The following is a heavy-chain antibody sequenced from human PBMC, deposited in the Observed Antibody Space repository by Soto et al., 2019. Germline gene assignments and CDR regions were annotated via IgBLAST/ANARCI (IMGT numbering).Heavy chain of an antibody. J-gene: IGHJ6*02. V-gene: IGHV1-2*04. Sequence: ASVKVSCKASGYSFTDYHIHWVRQAPGQGLEWLGRINPKSGGTSTAQKFQGWVTMTTDTSISTASMELTRLTSDDTAIYYCARGDSTDCSNGVCSFFYNHDMDVWGQGTTVTISS. CDR1: GYSFTDYH. CDR2: INPKSGGT. CDR3: ARGDSTDCSNGVCSFFYNHDMDV. D-gene: IGHD2-8*01.